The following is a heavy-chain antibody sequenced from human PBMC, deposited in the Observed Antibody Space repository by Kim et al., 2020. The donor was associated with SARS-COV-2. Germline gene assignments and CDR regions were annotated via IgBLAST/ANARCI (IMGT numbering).Heavy chain of an antibody. D-gene: IGHD3-16*01. CDR3: ARDRGMPIPGYFDY. V-gene: IGHV7-4-1*02. Sequence: AQGFTGRFVFSLDTSVSTAYLQISSLKAEDTAVYYCARDRGMPIPGYFDYWGQGTLVTVSS. J-gene: IGHJ4*02.